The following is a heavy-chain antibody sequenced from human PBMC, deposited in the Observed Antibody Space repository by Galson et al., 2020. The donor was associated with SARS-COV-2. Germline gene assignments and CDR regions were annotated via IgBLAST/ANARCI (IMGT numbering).Heavy chain of an antibody. CDR2: IYQSGNT. CDR3: AREISRGSRSLYGAIDY. Sequence: SETLSLTCAVSGDSISSTNWWSWVRQPTGKGLEWIGEIYQSGNTIYKPSLESRVSISLDKSKNHLYLKLSSVTAADTGVYYCAREISRGSRSLYGAIDYWGQGTLVTVSS. CDR1: GDSISSTNW. D-gene: IGHD6-13*01. J-gene: IGHJ4*02. V-gene: IGHV4-4*02.